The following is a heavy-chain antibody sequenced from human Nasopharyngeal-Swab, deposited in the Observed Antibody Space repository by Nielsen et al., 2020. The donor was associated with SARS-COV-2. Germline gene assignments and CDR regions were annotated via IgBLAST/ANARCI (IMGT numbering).Heavy chain of an antibody. J-gene: IGHJ4*02. Sequence: GGSLRPSCAASGFTFSSYGMHWVRQAPGKGLEWVAVISYDGSNKYYADSVKGRFTISRDNSKNTLYLQMNSLRAEDTAVYYCAKGLEMATADYWGQGTLVTVSS. CDR1: GFTFSSYG. CDR2: ISYDGSNK. D-gene: IGHD5-24*01. V-gene: IGHV3-30*18. CDR3: AKGLEMATADY.